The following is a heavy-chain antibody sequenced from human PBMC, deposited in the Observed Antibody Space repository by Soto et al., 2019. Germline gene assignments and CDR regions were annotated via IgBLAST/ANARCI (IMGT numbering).Heavy chain of an antibody. CDR3: ARGGLDVGGGYYDSSGLLTY. Sequence: QVQLQESRPGLVKPSQTLSLTCTVSGGSISSGGYYWSWIRQHPGKGLAWIGYIYYSGSTYYNPSLRSRVTIAVATSKNQFPLKLSSVTAADTAVYCCARGGLDVGGGYYDSSGLLTYWGQGTLVTVSS. V-gene: IGHV4-31*03. D-gene: IGHD3-22*01. J-gene: IGHJ4*02. CDR1: GGSISSGGYY. CDR2: IYYSGST.